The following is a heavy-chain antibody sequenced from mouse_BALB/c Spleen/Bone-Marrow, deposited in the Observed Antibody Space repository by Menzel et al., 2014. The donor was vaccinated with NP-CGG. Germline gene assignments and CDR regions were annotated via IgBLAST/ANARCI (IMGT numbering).Heavy chain of an antibody. CDR2: INPNNDGT. V-gene: IGHV1-14*01. D-gene: IGHD2-2*01. CDR1: GYTFTSYV. CDR3: ARSLYGYDWYIDV. Sequence: VHVKQSGPELVKPGASVKMSCKASGYTFTSYVMHWVKQKPGQGLEWIGNINPNNDGTYYNEKFKGQATLTSDKSSSTAYMGLSSLTSEDSAVYNCARSLYGYDWYIDVWGAGTTVTVSS. J-gene: IGHJ1*01.